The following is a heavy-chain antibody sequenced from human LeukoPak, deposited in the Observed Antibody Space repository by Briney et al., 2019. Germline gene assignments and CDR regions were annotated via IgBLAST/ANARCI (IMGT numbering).Heavy chain of an antibody. CDR1: GGSFSGYY. V-gene: IGHV4-59*01. D-gene: IGHD4-11*01. Sequence: SETLSLTCAVYGGSFSGYYWSWIRQPPGKGLEWIGYIYYSGSTNYNPSLESRVTISVDSSKDQFSLRLSSVTAADTAVYYCATDYSNFYGMDVWGQGTTVTVSS. CDR3: ATDYSNFYGMDV. J-gene: IGHJ6*02. CDR2: IYYSGST.